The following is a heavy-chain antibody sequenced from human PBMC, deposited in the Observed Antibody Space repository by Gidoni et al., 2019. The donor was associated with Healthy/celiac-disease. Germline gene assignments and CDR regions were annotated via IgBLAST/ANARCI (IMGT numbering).Heavy chain of an antibody. J-gene: IGHJ4*02. CDR2: INAGNGNT. CDR1: GYTFTSYA. D-gene: IGHD5-12*01. CDR3: ARGRDGYNRLDY. Sequence: QVQLVQSGAEVKKPGASVKVSCKASGYTFTSYAMHWVRQAPGQRLEWMGWINAGNGNTKYSQKFQGRVTITRDTSASTAYMELSSLRSEDTAVYYCARGRDGYNRLDYWGQGTLVTVSS. V-gene: IGHV1-3*01.